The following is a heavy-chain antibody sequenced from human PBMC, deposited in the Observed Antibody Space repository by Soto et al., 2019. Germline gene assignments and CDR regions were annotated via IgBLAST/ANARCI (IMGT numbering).Heavy chain of an antibody. V-gene: IGHV3-74*01. D-gene: IGHD6-13*01. CDR2: INSDGSST. J-gene: IGHJ6*02. CDR1: GVKSSSYG. Sequence: LRLPSRAAGVKSSSYGRHWVRQAPGKGLVWVSRINSDGSSTSYADSVKGRFTISRDNAKNTLYLQMNSLRAEDTAVYYCAREYSSPPFYYNGMDVWGQGTTVTVSS. CDR3: AREYSSPPFYYNGMDV.